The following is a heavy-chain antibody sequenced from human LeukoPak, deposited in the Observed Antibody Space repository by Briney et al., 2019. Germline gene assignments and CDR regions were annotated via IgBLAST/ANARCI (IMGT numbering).Heavy chain of an antibody. CDR1: GYTFTSYD. CDR2: MNPNSGNT. J-gene: IGHJ3*02. D-gene: IGHD3/OR15-3a*01. Sequence: ASVKVSCKASGYTFTSYDIKWVRQATGQGLEWMGRMNPNSGNTGYAQKFQGRVTMTRNTSISTAYMELSSLTSEDTAVYYCARIMEYYDFTPRGFDIWGQGTMVAVSS. CDR3: ARIMEYYDFTPRGFDI. V-gene: IGHV1-8*01.